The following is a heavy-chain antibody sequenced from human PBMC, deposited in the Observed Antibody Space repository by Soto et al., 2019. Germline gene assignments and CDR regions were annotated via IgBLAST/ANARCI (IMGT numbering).Heavy chain of an antibody. CDR1: GYTLTSYA. J-gene: IGHJ6*02. Sequence: ASVKVSCKASGYTLTSYAMHWVRQAPGQRLEWMGWINAGNGNTKYSQKFQGRVTITRDTSASTAYMELSSLRSEDTAVYYCARTVRVAAAGTLGYYYGMDVWGQGTTVTVSS. D-gene: IGHD6-13*01. CDR2: INAGNGNT. V-gene: IGHV1-3*01. CDR3: ARTVRVAAAGTLGYYYGMDV.